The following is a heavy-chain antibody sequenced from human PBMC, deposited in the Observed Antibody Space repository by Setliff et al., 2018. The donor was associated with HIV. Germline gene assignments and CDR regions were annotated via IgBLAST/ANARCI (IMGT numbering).Heavy chain of an antibody. V-gene: IGHV5-51*01. J-gene: IGHJ4*02. D-gene: IGHD6-19*01. CDR3: ARAYSSDWYVFDT. Sequence: GESLKISCKGFGYKFTTYWIGWVRQMPGKGLECMGIIYPGDSQTKYSPSFRGQVTNSVDMSVSTAYLEWSSLEASDTAMYYCARAYSSDWYVFDTWGPGTLVTVSS. CDR1: GYKFTTYW. CDR2: IYPGDSQT.